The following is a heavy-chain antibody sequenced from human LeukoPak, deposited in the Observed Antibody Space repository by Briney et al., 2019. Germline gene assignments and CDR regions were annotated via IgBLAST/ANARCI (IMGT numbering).Heavy chain of an antibody. J-gene: IGHJ4*02. CDR3: ARGFRGSTFSY. Sequence: RASLKVSCKSSGYTFTAYYIHWVGQVPGHGLEWMGWINPNGGGTNYAQKFQGRVSLARDTSISTAYMELSGLTSDDTALYYCARGFRGSTFSYWGQGTLVTVSS. V-gene: IGHV1-2*02. CDR1: GYTFTAYY. CDR2: INPNGGGT. D-gene: IGHD2-15*01.